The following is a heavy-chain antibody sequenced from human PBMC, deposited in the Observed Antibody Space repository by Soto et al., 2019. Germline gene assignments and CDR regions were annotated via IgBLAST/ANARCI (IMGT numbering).Heavy chain of an antibody. J-gene: IGHJ6*02. CDR3: ARWKIVVVPAAPPYYYGMDV. D-gene: IGHD2-2*01. Sequence: GESLKISRQGSGYSFTSYWIGWVRQMPGKGLEWMGIIYPGDSDTRYSPSFQGQVTISADKSISTAYLQWSSLKASDTAMYYCARWKIVVVPAAPPYYYGMDVWGQGTTVTVSS. V-gene: IGHV5-51*01. CDR1: GYSFTSYW. CDR2: IYPGDSDT.